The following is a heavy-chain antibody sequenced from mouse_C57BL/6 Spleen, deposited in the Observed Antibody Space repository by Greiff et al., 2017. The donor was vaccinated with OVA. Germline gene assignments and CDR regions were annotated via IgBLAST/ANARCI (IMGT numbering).Heavy chain of an antibody. Sequence: LQESGAELARPGASVKLSCKASGYTFTSYGISWVKQRPGQGLEWIGEIYPRSGNTYYNEKFKGTATLTADKSTSTAYMVLRSLTAEYSAVXFCTRHAQATCGFAYWGQGTLVTVSA. CDR2: IYPRSGNT. V-gene: IGHV1-81*01. CDR3: TRHAQATCGFAY. J-gene: IGHJ3*01. D-gene: IGHD3-2*02. CDR1: GYTFTSYG.